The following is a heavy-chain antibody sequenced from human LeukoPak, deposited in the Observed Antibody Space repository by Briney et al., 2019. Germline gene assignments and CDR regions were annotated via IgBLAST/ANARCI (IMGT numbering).Heavy chain of an antibody. Sequence: GGSLRLSCAASGFTFSDYYMSWIRQAPGKGLEWVSYISSSGSTIYYADSVKGRFTISRDNSKNTLYLQMNSLRAEDTAVYYCARDNDQMGLDPFDYWGQRTLVTVSS. J-gene: IGHJ4*02. CDR1: GFTFSDYY. D-gene: IGHD1-1*01. V-gene: IGHV3-11*01. CDR3: ARDNDQMGLDPFDY. CDR2: ISSSGSTI.